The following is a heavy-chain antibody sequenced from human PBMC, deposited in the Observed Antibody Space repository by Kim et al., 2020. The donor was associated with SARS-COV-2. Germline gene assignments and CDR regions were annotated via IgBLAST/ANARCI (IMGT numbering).Heavy chain of an antibody. CDR2: INHSGST. CDR1: GGSFSGYY. V-gene: IGHV4-34*01. D-gene: IGHD4-4*01. J-gene: IGHJ6*02. CDR3: ARTGTSPLYSNYGDYYYYGMDV. Sequence: SETLSLTCAVYGGSFSGYYWSWIRQPPGKGLEWIGEINHSGSTNYNPSLKSRVTISVDTSKNQFSLKLSSVTAADTAVYYCARTGTSPLYSNYGDYYYYGMDVWGQGTTVTVSS.